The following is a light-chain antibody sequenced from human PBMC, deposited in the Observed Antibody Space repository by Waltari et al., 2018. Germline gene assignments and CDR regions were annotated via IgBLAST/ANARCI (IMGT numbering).Light chain of an antibody. J-gene: IGKJ1*01. V-gene: IGKV1-39*01. CDR1: QTIATY. CDR2: AYS. CDR3: QQTYGIIWA. Sequence: QWTHSPVPLSDSVGAGATITCRTSQTIATYLNWYQVKPGKVPKLLIYAYSSLQIGVPSRFSGSGSGRHFILNISSLQPEDFSSYFCQQTYGIIWAFGQGTTVEVK.